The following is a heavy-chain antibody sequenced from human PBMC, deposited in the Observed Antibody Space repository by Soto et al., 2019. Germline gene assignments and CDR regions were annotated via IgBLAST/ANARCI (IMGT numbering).Heavy chain of an antibody. CDR1: GFTFSSYS. CDR2: ISSSSSYI. J-gene: IGHJ4*02. V-gene: IGHV3-21*01. D-gene: IGHD6-19*01. Sequence: PGGSLRLSCAASGFTFSSYSMNWVRQAPGKGLEWVSSISSSSSYIYYADSVKGRFTISRDNAKNSLYLQMNSLRAEDTAVYYCARVSDSSGWPFDYWGQGTLVTVSS. CDR3: ARVSDSSGWPFDY.